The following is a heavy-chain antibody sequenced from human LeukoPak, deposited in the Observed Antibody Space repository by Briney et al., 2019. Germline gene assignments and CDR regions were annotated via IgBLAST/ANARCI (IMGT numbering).Heavy chain of an antibody. CDR1: GFTFSSYA. CDR3: AKVPGRYFDWLSGNWFDP. D-gene: IGHD3-9*01. CDR2: ISGSGGST. V-gene: IGHV3-23*01. J-gene: IGHJ5*02. Sequence: PGGSLRLSCAASGFTFSSYAMSWVRQAPGKGLEWVSAISGSGGSTYYADSVKGRFTISRDSSKNTTYLQMNSLRAEDTAVYYCAKVPGRYFDWLSGNWFDPWGQGTLVTVSS.